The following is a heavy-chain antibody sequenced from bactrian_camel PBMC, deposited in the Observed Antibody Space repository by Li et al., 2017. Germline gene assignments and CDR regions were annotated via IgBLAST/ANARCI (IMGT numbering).Heavy chain of an antibody. CDR3: AADFGPSCQLPAAKYKN. J-gene: IGHJ4*01. D-gene: IGHD5*01. CDR1: GSIDGTNC. V-gene: IGHV3S54*01. Sequence: QVQLVESGGGSVQAGGSLLLSCEVSGSIDGTNCIGWFRQYPGKEREGVAAIVTLGGTTYYDDSVTGRFTISQDNAKKTTYLQMDHLRTEDTAMYYCAADFGPSCQLPAAKYKNWGQGTQVTVS. CDR2: IVTLGGTT.